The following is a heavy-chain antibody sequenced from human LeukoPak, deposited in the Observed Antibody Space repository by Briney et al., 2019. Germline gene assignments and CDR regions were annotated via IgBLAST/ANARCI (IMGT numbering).Heavy chain of an antibody. CDR1: GFIFTNYG. J-gene: IGHJ5*02. D-gene: IGHD3-22*01. V-gene: IGHV3-23*01. CDR3: AKGSSGYFADL. Sequence: GGSLRLSCAASGFIFTNYGLIWVRQAPGKGLEWVSAISNDGGGTQYADFVEGRFTISRDNSKNTLFLQMSSLRAEDTALYYCAKGSSGYFADLWGQGTLVTVSS. CDR2: ISNDGGGT.